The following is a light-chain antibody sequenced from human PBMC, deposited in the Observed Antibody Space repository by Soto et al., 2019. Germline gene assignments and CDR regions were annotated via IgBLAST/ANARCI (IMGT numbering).Light chain of an antibody. CDR3: SSYTSASALAI. CDR2: EVN. CDR1: KFDIGRYNY. V-gene: IGLV2-14*01. J-gene: IGLJ2*01. Sequence: QSALTQPASVSGSPGQTITLSCAGTKFDIGRYNYVSWYRQHPGEAPKLIIFEVNNRPSGISNRFSGSKSGNTASLTISGLQVEDEAHYFCSSYTSASALAIFGGGTKLTVL.